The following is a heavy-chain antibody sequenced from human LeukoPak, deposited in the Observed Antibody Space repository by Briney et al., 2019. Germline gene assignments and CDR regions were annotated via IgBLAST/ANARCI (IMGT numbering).Heavy chain of an antibody. Sequence: GGSLRLSCAASGFTVSSSYMTWVRQAPGKGLEWVSVIRSGGSTVYADSVKGRFTISRDNSKNTLYLQMNSLRAEDTAVYYCATTLYTNSWYSIDYWGQGTLVTVSS. D-gene: IGHD6-13*01. CDR3: ATTLYTNSWYSIDY. CDR1: GFTVSSSY. CDR2: IRSGGST. V-gene: IGHV3-53*01. J-gene: IGHJ4*02.